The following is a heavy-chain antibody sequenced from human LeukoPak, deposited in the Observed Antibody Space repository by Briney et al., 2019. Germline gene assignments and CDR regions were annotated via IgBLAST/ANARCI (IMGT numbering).Heavy chain of an antibody. D-gene: IGHD3-9*01. CDR2: ISTYSGST. Sequence: GASVKVSCKASAYTFTSYGISWVRQAPGQGLEWMGWISTYSGSTNYAQKFRGRVTMTTDRSTSTAYMELRSLRSDDTGFYYCARDVDLNLDYWGQGTLVTVSS. CDR3: ARDVDLNLDY. J-gene: IGHJ4*02. V-gene: IGHV1-18*01. CDR1: AYTFTSYG.